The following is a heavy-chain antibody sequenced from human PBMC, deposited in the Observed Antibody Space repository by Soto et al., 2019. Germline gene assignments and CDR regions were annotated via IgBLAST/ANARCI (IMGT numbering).Heavy chain of an antibody. V-gene: IGHV1-2*04. CDR1: GYTFTGYY. CDR2: INPNSGGT. D-gene: IGHD3-10*01. CDR3: ARGGIYYASDAFDI. Sequence: ASVKVSCKASGYTFTGYYMHWVRQAPGQGLEWMGWINPNSGGTNYAQKFQGWVTMTRDTSISTAYMELSRLRSDDTAVYYCARGGIYYASDAFDIWGQGTMVTVSS. J-gene: IGHJ3*02.